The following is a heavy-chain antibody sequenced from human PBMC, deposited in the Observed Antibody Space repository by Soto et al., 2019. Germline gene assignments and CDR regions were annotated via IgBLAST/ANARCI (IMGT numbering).Heavy chain of an antibody. Sequence: GGSLRLSCAASGFTFSSFSMNWVRQAPGKGLEWLSYIITSSSTIYYADPVKGRFTISRDNAKNSLYLQMNNLRDEDTAVYYCARGRGSPSVYYYGLDVWGQGTTVTVSS. CDR1: GFTFSSFS. CDR2: IITSSSTI. D-gene: IGHD6-19*01. CDR3: ARGRGSPSVYYYGLDV. V-gene: IGHV3-48*02. J-gene: IGHJ6*02.